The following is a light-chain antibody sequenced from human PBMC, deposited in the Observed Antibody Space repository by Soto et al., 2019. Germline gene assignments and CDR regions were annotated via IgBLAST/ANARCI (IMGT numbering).Light chain of an antibody. Sequence: EVVMTQSPATLSVSPGERATLSCRASQSVSYNLAWYQQKPGQAPRLLIYDASTRATGTPARFSGSGSGTEFTLTISSLQSEDFAVYYCQQYNNWPLTFGGGTKVEIK. V-gene: IGKV3-15*01. CDR3: QQYNNWPLT. J-gene: IGKJ4*01. CDR2: DAS. CDR1: QSVSYN.